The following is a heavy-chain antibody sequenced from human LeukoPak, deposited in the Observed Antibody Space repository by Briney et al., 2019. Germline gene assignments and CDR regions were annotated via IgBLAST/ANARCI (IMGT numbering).Heavy chain of an antibody. CDR3: ARRGYYDSSGYPSYFDY. CDR1: GGSISSYY. V-gene: IGHV4-59*01. CDR2: IYYSGST. J-gene: IGHJ4*02. Sequence: SETLSLTCTVSGGSISSYYWSWLRQPTGRGLEWIGYIYYSGSTNYNPSPKSRVTISVDTSKNQFSLKLSSVTAADTAVYYCARRGYYDSSGYPSYFDYWGQGTLVTVSS. D-gene: IGHD3-22*01.